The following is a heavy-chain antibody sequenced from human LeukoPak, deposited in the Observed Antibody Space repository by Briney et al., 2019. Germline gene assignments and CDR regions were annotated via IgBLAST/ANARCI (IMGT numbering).Heavy chain of an antibody. CDR3: AREPSLWFGEFSGYFDL. CDR1: GFTFSSYW. CDR2: INSDGSST. D-gene: IGHD3-10*01. J-gene: IGHJ2*01. V-gene: IGHV3-74*01. Sequence: GGSLRLSCAASGFTFSSYWMHWVRQAPGKGLVWVSRINSDGSSTSYADSVKGRFTISRDNAKNTLYLQMNSLRAEDTAVYYCAREPSLWFGEFSGYFDLWGRGTLVTVSS.